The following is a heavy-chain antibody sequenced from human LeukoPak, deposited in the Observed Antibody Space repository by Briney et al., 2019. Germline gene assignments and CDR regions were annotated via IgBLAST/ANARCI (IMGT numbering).Heavy chain of an antibody. J-gene: IGHJ6*03. CDR1: GGSFSGHY. V-gene: IGHV4-34*01. CDR3: ARGRTMVRGVYMDV. Sequence: SETLSLTCAVYGGSFSGHYWSWIRQPPGKGLEWIGEINHSGSTNYNPSLKSRVTISVDTSKNQFSLKLSSVTAADTAVYYCARGRTMVRGVYMDVWGKGTTVTVSS. CDR2: INHSGST. D-gene: IGHD3-10*01.